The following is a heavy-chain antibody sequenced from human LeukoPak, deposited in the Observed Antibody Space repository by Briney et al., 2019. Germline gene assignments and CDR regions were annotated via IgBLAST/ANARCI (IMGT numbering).Heavy chain of an antibody. CDR1: GFSFSSSW. D-gene: IGHD6-19*01. J-gene: IGHJ4*02. CDR2: ISSDGSNT. Sequence: GGSLSRSCAASGFSFSSSWMHWVRQAPGKGLVWVSRISSDGSNTIYADSVKGRFTISRDNAENTLYLQMSSLRAEDSALYYCARDRGGSGPTTTDYWGEGTLVTVSS. V-gene: IGHV3-74*01. CDR3: ARDRGGSGPTTTDY.